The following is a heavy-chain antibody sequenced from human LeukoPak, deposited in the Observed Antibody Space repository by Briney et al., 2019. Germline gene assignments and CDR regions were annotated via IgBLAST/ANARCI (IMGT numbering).Heavy chain of an antibody. CDR1: GFTFSSYW. J-gene: IGHJ5*02. V-gene: IGHV3-74*01. D-gene: IGHD5-12*01. CDR2: ISGDGNST. CDR3: ARGMSGYDFFSWFDP. Sequence: GGSLRLSCAASGFTFSSYWMHWVRQAPGKGLVWVSRISGDGNSTTYADSVKGRFTISRDNAKNTLYLQINSLRAEDTAVYYCARGMSGYDFFSWFDPWGQGTLVTVSS.